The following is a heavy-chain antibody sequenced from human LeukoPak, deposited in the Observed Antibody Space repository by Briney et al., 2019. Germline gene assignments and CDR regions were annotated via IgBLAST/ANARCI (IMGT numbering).Heavy chain of an antibody. CDR1: GFTFSSYS. Sequence: GGSLRLSCAASGFTFSSYSMNWVRQAPGKGLEWVSYISGRSDTIYYADSVKGRFSISRDNSKDSLWLQMNSLRAEDTAVYYCARANYQLLFYYYYMDVWGRGTTVTVSS. V-gene: IGHV3-48*01. CDR2: ISGRSDTI. D-gene: IGHD2-2*01. J-gene: IGHJ6*03. CDR3: ARANYQLLFYYYYMDV.